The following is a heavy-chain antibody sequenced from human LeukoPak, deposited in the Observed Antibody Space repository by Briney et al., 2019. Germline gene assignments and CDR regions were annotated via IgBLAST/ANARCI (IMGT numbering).Heavy chain of an antibody. D-gene: IGHD2-2*01. J-gene: IGHJ3*01. Sequence: GESLRLSCAASRFTFSSYWMSWVRQAPGKGLEWVANIKQDGTEKYYVDSVKGRFTISRDNAKTTVYLRMNSLRAEDTAVYYCARADLPTAISARAFDFWGQGTMVTVSS. CDR3: ARADLPTAISARAFDF. CDR1: RFTFSSYW. CDR2: IKQDGTEK. V-gene: IGHV3-7*04.